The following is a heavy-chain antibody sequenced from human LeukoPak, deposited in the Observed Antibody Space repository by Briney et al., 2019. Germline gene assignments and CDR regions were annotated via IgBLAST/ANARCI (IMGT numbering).Heavy chain of an antibody. D-gene: IGHD7-27*01. J-gene: IGHJ4*02. V-gene: IGHV1-2*02. CDR2: IHPGRGDT. CDR1: GDTFSGYY. Sequence: ASVKVSCKASGDTFSGYYMHCVRQAPGQGLEWMGWIHPGRGDTNYAQKFQGRVSLTRDTSISTAYMELSRLTSDDTAVYYCARDHNWGPDYWGQGTLVSVSS. CDR3: ARDHNWGPDY.